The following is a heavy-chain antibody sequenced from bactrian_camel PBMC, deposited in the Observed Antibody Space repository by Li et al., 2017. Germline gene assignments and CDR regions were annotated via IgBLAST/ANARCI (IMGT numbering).Heavy chain of an antibody. CDR1: GWTNH. J-gene: IGHJ4*01. V-gene: IGHV3S57*01. Sequence: HVQLVESGGGSVQAGESLRLSCKPSGWTNHMGWFRQAPGKEREGVAAVLTDGTTYYRDSVKGRFTVSQDSAKNILYLQMNSLKPEDTAMYYCAARSVGWCPLFEHWLGKRACTPGGCFTNWGPGTQVTVS. D-gene: IGHD1*01. CDR3: AARSVGWCPLFEHWLGKRACTPGGCFTN. CDR2: VLTDGTT.